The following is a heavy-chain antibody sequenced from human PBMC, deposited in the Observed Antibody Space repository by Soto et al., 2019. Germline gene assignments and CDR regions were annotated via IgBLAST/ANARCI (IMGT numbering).Heavy chain of an antibody. CDR3: ATTASYSSGWYADSY. CDR2: IYPDDSDT. J-gene: IGHJ4*02. Sequence: PGESLKISCKGSGYSFPNYWIGWVRQMPGKGLEWMGVIYPDDSDTRYSPSFQGQVTISADKSISTAYLQWSSLKASDTAMYYCATTASYSSGWYADSYWGQGTVVTVSS. D-gene: IGHD6-19*01. V-gene: IGHV5-51*01. CDR1: GYSFPNYW.